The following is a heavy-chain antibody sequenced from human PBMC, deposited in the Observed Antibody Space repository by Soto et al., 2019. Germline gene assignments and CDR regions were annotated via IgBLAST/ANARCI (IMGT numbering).Heavy chain of an antibody. CDR3: ARTRSFTLGFYYDGMDV. J-gene: IGHJ6*02. Sequence: GESLKISCQGSGYSFASYWIGWVRQMPGKDLEWMGIIYPGDSDTRYSPSFQGQVTISADKSLRTACLQWTSLKASDTALYYCARTRSFTLGFYYDGMDVWGQGTTVTVSS. V-gene: IGHV5-51*01. CDR2: IYPGDSDT. D-gene: IGHD6-6*01. CDR1: GYSFASYW.